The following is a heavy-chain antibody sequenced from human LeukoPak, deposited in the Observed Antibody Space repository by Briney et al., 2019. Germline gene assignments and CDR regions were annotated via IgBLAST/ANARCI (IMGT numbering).Heavy chain of an antibody. V-gene: IGHV4-38-2*02. CDR3: ARDRPGIAAAGLFDY. J-gene: IGHJ4*02. CDR2: IYHSGST. Sequence: SETLSLTCTVSGYSISSGYYWGWIRQPPGKGLEWIGSIYHSGSTYYNPSLKSRVTISVDTSKNQFSLKLSSATAADTAVYYCARDRPGIAAAGLFDYWGQGTLVTVSS. D-gene: IGHD6-13*01. CDR1: GYSISSGYY.